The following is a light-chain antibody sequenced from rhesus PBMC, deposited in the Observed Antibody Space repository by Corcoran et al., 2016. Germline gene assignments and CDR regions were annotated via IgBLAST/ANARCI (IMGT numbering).Light chain of an antibody. CDR1: SSDIGGYNR. Sequence: QAALTQSPSVSGSPGQAVTISCTGTSSDIGGYNRVSWYQQHPGKAPKLMIYEVSTRPSGVSDRFSGSKSGNTASLTISGLQAEDEADYYCSSYSSSSAFIFGAGTRLTVL. J-gene: IGLJ1*01. CDR3: SSYSSSSAFI. V-gene: IGLV2-13*02. CDR2: EVS.